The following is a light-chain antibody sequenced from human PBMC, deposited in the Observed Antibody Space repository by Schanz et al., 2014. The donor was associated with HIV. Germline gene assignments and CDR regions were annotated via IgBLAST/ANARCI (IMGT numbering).Light chain of an antibody. J-gene: IGLJ2*01. CDR1: SSNIGSNV. CDR3: AAWDVNLNGPV. CDR2: NNN. Sequence: QSVLTQPPSASGTPGQRVTISCSGSSSNIGSNVVSWYQQLPGTAPKLLIYNNNQRPSGVPDRFSGSKSGTSASLAISGLQSEDEADYYCAAWDVNLNGPVFGGGTKLTVL. V-gene: IGLV1-44*01.